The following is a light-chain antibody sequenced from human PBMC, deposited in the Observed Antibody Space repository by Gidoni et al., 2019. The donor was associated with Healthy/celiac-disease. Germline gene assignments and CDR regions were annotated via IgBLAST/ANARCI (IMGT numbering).Light chain of an antibody. Sequence: DIVMTQSPLSLPVTPGEPASISCRSSQSLLHSNGYNYLDWYLQKPGQSPQLLIYLGSNRASGVPDRFSGSGSGTDFTLKISRVVAEDVGVYYCMQALQTPPATFGQGTRLEIK. CDR2: LGS. CDR3: MQALQTPPAT. J-gene: IGKJ5*01. CDR1: QSLLHSNGYNY. V-gene: IGKV2-28*01.